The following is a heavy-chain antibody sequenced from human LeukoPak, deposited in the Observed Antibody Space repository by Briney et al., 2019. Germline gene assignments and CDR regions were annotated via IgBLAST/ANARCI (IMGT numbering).Heavy chain of an antibody. CDR1: GFTFSSYA. D-gene: IGHD4-17*01. CDR3: GRDPNGDYIGTFDM. Sequence: PGGSLRLSCAASGFTFSSYAMSWVRQAPGKGLEWVSAISGSGGSTYYADSVKGRFTISRDNSKNTLYLQMNSLRVEDTAVYFCGRDPNGDYIGTFDMWGRGTMVSVSS. CDR2: ISGSGGST. V-gene: IGHV3-23*01. J-gene: IGHJ3*02.